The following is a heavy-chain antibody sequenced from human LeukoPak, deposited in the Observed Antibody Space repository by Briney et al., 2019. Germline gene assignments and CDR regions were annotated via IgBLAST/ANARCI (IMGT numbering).Heavy chain of an antibody. J-gene: IGHJ4*02. Sequence: ASVKLSCKASGYTFTGYYMYWMRHAPGQGLEWKGIIKPSGGSTSYAQKFQGRVTMTRDMSTSTVYMELSSLRSEDTAVYYCARDNPSGYDNFDYWGQGTLVTVSS. D-gene: IGHD5-12*01. CDR3: ARDNPSGYDNFDY. CDR2: IKPSGGST. V-gene: IGHV1-46*01. CDR1: GYTFTGYY.